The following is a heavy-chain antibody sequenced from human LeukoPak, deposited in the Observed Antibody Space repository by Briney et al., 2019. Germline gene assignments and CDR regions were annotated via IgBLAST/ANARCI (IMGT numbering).Heavy chain of an antibody. CDR1: GYTFTSYY. D-gene: IGHD2-15*01. J-gene: IGHJ4*02. Sequence: GASVKVSCKASGYTFTSYYMHWVRQAPGQGLEWMGIINPSGGSTSYAQKFEGRVTMTRDTSTSTVYMELSSLRSEDTAVYYCARDFVVGAPFDYWGQGTLVTVSS. V-gene: IGHV1-46*01. CDR2: INPSGGST. CDR3: ARDFVVGAPFDY.